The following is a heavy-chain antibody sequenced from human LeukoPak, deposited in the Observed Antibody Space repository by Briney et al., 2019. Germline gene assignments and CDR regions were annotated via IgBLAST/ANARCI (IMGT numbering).Heavy chain of an antibody. J-gene: IGHJ5*02. CDR2: IIPIFGTA. CDR1: GGTFSSYA. CDR3: ARADSGSYHNWFDP. Sequence: EASVKVSCKASGGTFSSYAISWVRQAPGQGLEWMGGIIPIFGTANYAQKFQGRVTITADESTSTAYMELSSLRSEDTAVYYCARADSGSYHNWFDPWGQGTLVTVSS. V-gene: IGHV1-69*13. D-gene: IGHD3-10*01.